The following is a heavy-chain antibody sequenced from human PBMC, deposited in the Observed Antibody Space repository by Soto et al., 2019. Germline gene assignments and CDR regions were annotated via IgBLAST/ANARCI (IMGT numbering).Heavy chain of an antibody. Sequence: SVKVSCKASGGTFSSYAISWVRQAPGQGLEWMGGIIPIFGTANYAQKFQGRVTITADKSTSTAYMELSSLRSEDTAVYYCARAGGSRTYYYYGMDVWGQGTMVTVSS. CDR3: ARAGGSRTYYYYGMDV. D-gene: IGHD5-12*01. J-gene: IGHJ6*02. CDR2: IIPIFGTA. CDR1: GGTFSSYA. V-gene: IGHV1-69*06.